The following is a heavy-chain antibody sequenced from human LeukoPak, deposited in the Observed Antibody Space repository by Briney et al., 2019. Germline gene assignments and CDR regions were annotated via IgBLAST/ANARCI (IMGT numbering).Heavy chain of an antibody. CDR3: AREAYYYDSSGYGY. CDR2: ISYDGSNK. CDR1: GFTFSSYA. D-gene: IGHD3-22*01. V-gene: IGHV3-30-3*01. Sequence: GGSLRLFCAASGFTFSSYAMHWVRQAPGKGLEWVAVISYDGSNKYYADSVKGRFTISRDNSKNTLYLQMNSLRAEDTAVYYCAREAYYYDSSGYGYWGQGTLVTVSS. J-gene: IGHJ4*02.